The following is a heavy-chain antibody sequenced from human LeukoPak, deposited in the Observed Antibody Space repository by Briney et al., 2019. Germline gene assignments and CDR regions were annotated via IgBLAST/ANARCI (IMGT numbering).Heavy chain of an antibody. D-gene: IGHD5-12*01. Sequence: PGGSLRLCCATSGFTFSNYWMSWVRQAPGKGLEWVANINQDGSEEYYVDSVRGRFTISRDNAKNSLYLQMNSLRAEDTAVYYCARPYDSNRDHSGYGYWGRGTLVTVSS. V-gene: IGHV3-7*02. J-gene: IGHJ4*02. CDR2: INQDGSEE. CDR1: GFTFSNYW. CDR3: ARPYDSNRDHSGYGY.